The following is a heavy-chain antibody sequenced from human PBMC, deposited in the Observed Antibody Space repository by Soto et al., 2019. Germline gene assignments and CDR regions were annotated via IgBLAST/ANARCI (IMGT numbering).Heavy chain of an antibody. Sequence: QVQLVQSGAEVKKPGSSVKVSCKASGGTFSSYAISWVRQAPGQGLEWMGGIIPIFGTANYAQKFQGRVTITADESTSTAYMELSSLRSADTAVYYCARDHPTRPYYYYYGMDVWGQGTTVTVSS. CDR2: IIPIFGTA. V-gene: IGHV1-69*01. J-gene: IGHJ6*02. CDR3: ARDHPTRPYYYYYGMDV. CDR1: GGTFSSYA. D-gene: IGHD6-25*01.